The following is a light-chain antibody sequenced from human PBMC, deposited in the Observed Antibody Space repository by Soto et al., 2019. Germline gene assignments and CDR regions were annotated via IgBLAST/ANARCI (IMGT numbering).Light chain of an antibody. CDR3: QQYDTWPPA. V-gene: IGKV3-15*01. Sequence: EVLMTQSPATLSVSPGERATLSCRASQSVSSNLAWYQQKPGQAPRLLIYGASTMAPGIPDRFSGSGSGTEFTLTISSLQSEDLAVFFCQQYDTWPPAFGQGTKVEIK. CDR1: QSVSSN. J-gene: IGKJ2*01. CDR2: GAS.